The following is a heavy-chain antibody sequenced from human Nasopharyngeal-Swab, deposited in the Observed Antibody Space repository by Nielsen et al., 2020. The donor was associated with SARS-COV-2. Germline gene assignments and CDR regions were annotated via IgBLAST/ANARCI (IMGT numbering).Heavy chain of an antibody. J-gene: IGHJ4*02. CDR3: ARDAVLRYFDWLLLVPGGPYYFDY. CDR2: INTNTGNP. D-gene: IGHD3-9*01. Sequence: ASVKVSCKASGYTFTSYAMNWVRQAPGQGLEWMGWINTNTGNPTYAQGFTGRFVFSLDTSVSTAYLQISSLKAEDTAVYYCARDAVLRYFDWLLLVPGGPYYFDYWGQGTLVTVSS. V-gene: IGHV7-4-1*02. CDR1: GYTFTSYA.